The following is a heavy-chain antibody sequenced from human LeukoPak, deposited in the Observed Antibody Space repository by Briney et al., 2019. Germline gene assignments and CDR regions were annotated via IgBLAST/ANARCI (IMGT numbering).Heavy chain of an antibody. J-gene: IGHJ2*01. CDR2: IYYSGSI. CDR1: GDSISSGSYY. D-gene: IGHD4-23*01. CDR3: ARRHLTTVVTPDWHFDL. V-gene: IGHV4-61*01. Sequence: PSETLSLTCTVSGDSISSGSYYWSWIRQPPGKGLEWIGYIYYSGSINYNPSLKSRVTISVDTSKNQFSLKLSSVTAADTAVYYCARRHLTTVVTPDWHFDLWGRGTLVTVSS.